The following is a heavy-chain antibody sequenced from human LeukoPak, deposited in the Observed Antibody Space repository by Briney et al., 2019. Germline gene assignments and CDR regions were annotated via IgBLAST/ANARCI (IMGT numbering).Heavy chain of an antibody. V-gene: IGHV3-66*01. CDR2: IYSGGST. D-gene: IGHD3-10*01. J-gene: IGHJ5*02. Sequence: GGSLRLSCAASGFTVSSNYMSWVRQAPGKGLEWVSVIYSGGSTYYADSVKGRFTISRDNSKNTLYLQMNSLRAEDTAVYCCARDRRYHYYYGSGSYYPVGFDPWGQGTLVTVSS. CDR1: GFTVSSNY. CDR3: ARDRRYHYYYGSGSYYPVGFDP.